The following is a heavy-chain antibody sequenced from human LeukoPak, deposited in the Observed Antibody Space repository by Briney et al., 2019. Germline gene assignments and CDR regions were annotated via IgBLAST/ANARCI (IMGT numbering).Heavy chain of an antibody. V-gene: IGHV3-15*07. J-gene: IGHJ4*02. CDR1: GFTFINTW. CDR2: VKSKADGGTA. CDR3: ARGAATGPTLGLDY. D-gene: IGHD6-13*01. Sequence: GGSLRLSCAASGFTFINTWMNWVRQAPGKGLEWVGRVKSKADGGTADYAAPVKGRFTISRDISKNTVYLQMNSLRVEDTAVYFCARGAATGPTLGLDYWGQGTLVTVSS.